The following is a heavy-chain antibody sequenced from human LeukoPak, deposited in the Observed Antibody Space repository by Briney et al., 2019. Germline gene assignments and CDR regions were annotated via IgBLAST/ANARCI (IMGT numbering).Heavy chain of an antibody. CDR2: INWNGGST. CDR1: GFTFDDYG. J-gene: IGHJ1*01. Sequence: PGGSLRLSCAASGFTFDDYGMNWVRQAPGKGLEWVSGINWNGGSTGYAGSVKGRFTISRDNAKNSLYLQMNSLRAEDTAMYYCAKDDDWGRFNHWGQGTLVTVSS. CDR3: AKDDDWGRFNH. D-gene: IGHD3-16*01. V-gene: IGHV3-20*04.